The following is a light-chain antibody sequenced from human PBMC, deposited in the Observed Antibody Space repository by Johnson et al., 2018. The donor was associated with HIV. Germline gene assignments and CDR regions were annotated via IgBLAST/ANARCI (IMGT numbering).Light chain of an antibody. CDR2: ENN. CDR1: SSNVGSSF. J-gene: IGLJ1*01. Sequence: QAVLTQPPSVSAAPGQTVTISCSGSSSNVGSSFVSWYRQVPGTAPKLLIYENNKRPSGIPDRFSGSKSGTSATLGITGLQTGDEADYYCGTWDSSLSALYVFGTGTTITVL. V-gene: IGLV1-51*02. CDR3: GTWDSSLSALYV.